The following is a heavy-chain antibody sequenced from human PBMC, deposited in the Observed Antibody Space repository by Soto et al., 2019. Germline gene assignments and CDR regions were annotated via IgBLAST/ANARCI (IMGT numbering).Heavy chain of an antibody. CDR3: FTSSSGWPNWFDP. Sequence: LQLQESGSRLVKPSQTLSLTCGVSGDSISGSHYSWSWIRQPPGKGLEWIGYIHSGGTHYSPSLRSRVSISIDGSKNQFSLRLTSVTAADTAVYYCFTSSSGWPNWFDPWGQGTLVTVPS. J-gene: IGHJ5*02. CDR2: IHSGGT. V-gene: IGHV4-30-2*01. CDR1: GDSISGSHYS. D-gene: IGHD6-19*01.